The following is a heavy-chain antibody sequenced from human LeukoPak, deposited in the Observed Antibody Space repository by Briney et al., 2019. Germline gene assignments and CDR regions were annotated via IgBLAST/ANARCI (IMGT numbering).Heavy chain of an antibody. CDR2: IYPGDSDT. V-gene: IGHV5-51*01. CDR1: GYSFTSYW. D-gene: IGHD3-22*01. Sequence: GESLKISCKGSGYSFTSYWIGWVRQMPGKGLEWMGIIYPGDSDTRYSPSFQGQVTISADKSISTAYLQWSSLKASDTAMYYCARRFGSVVVNDDAFDIWGQGTVVTVSS. J-gene: IGHJ3*02. CDR3: ARRFGSVVVNDDAFDI.